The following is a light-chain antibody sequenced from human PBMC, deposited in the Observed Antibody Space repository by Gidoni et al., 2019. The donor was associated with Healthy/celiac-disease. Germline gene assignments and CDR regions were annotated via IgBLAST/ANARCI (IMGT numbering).Light chain of an antibody. CDR2: GAS. CDR1: QSVSSN. V-gene: IGKV3-15*01. Sequence: EIVMTQSPATLSVSPGERATLSCRASQSVSSNLAWYQQKPGQAPRLLIYGASTRATGIPARFSGSGSGTEFTLTISSLQSEDFADYYCQQYNNWPPWTFGQXTKVEIK. J-gene: IGKJ1*01. CDR3: QQYNNWPPWT.